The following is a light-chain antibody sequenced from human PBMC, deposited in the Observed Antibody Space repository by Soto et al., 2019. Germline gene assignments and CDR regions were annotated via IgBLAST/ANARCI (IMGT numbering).Light chain of an antibody. CDR1: QSVDSTY. Sequence: EIVLTQSPGTLSLSPGERATLSCRASQSVDSTYLAWYQQKPDQSPRLLSYATSTRAAGIPDRFSGSGSGTDFTLTISRLEPDDVAVYYCQQYDTSPPMYTFGQGTKVDIK. V-gene: IGKV3-20*01. J-gene: IGKJ2*01. CDR2: ATS. CDR3: QQYDTSPPMYT.